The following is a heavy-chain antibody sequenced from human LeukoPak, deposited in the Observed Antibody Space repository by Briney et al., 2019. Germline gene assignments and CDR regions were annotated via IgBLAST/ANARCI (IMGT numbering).Heavy chain of an antibody. CDR1: GITLSNYG. Sequence: GGSLRLSCAVSGITLSNYGMSWVRQAPGKGLEWVAGISDSGGRTNYADSVKGRFTISRDNPKNTLILQMNSLRPEDTAEYFCAKRGVVIRVILVGFHKEAYYFDSWGQGALVTVSS. CDR3: AKRGVVIRVILVGFHKEAYYFDS. CDR2: ISDSGGRT. D-gene: IGHD3-22*01. V-gene: IGHV3-23*01. J-gene: IGHJ4*02.